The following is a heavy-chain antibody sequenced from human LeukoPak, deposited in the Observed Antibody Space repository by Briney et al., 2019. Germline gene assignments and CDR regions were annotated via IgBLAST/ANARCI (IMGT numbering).Heavy chain of an antibody. J-gene: IGHJ3*02. D-gene: IGHD3-22*01. CDR3: ARARKTYYYDSSGHLPDAFDI. Sequence: SETLSLTCAVSGGSISSYYWSWIRQPPGKGLEWIGYIYYSGSTNYNPSLKSRVTISVDTSKNQFSLKLSSVTAADTAVYYCARARKTYYYDSSGHLPDAFDIWGQGTMVTVSS. CDR1: GGSISSYY. CDR2: IYYSGST. V-gene: IGHV4-59*01.